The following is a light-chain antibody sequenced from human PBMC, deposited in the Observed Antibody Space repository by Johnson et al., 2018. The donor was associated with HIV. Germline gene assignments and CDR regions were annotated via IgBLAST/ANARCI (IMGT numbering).Light chain of an antibody. CDR1: SSNIENNY. V-gene: IGLV1-51*02. CDR2: ANN. Sequence: QSVLTQPPSVSATPGQKVTISCSGSSSNIENNYVSWYQQLPETAPKLLIYANNKRPSWIPDRFSGSKSGTSATLGITGLQTGDEAAYYSGTWDSSLSAGSYVFGTGTQVTVL. J-gene: IGLJ1*01. CDR3: GTWDSSLSAGSYV.